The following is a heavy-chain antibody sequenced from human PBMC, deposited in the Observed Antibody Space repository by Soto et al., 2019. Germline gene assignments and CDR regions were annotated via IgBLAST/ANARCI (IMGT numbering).Heavy chain of an antibody. V-gene: IGHV1-69*12. Sequence: QVQLVQSGAEVKKPGSSVKVSCKTSGGTFSTYAISWVRQAPGQGLEWMGGIIPMFGTANYAQKFQGRVTITADESTSTAYMELSSLRSEDTAVYYCARVLRQQLVTGYYYGMDVWGQGTTVTVSS. CDR3: ARVLRQQLVTGYYYGMDV. J-gene: IGHJ6*02. CDR2: IIPMFGTA. D-gene: IGHD6-13*01. CDR1: GGTFSTYA.